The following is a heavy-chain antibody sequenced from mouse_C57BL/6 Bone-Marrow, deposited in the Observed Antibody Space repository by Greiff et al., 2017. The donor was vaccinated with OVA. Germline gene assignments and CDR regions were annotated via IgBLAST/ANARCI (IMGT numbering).Heavy chain of an antibody. J-gene: IGHJ3*01. CDR2: IYPRSGNT. D-gene: IGHD1-1*01. CDR3: ARPYLYYYGRSWFAY. Sequence: VQLQQSGAELARPGASVKLSCKASGYTFTSYGISWVKQRTGQGLEWIGEIYPRSGNTYYNEKFKGKATLTADKSSSTAYMELRSLTSEDSAVYFWARPYLYYYGRSWFAYWGQGTLVTVSA. CDR1: GYTFTSYG. V-gene: IGHV1-81*01.